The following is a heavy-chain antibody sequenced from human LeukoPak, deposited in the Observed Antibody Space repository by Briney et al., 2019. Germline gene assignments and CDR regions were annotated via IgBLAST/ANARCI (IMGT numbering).Heavy chain of an antibody. CDR2: INSDASST. CDR3: ARDIVICSGSCLD. J-gene: IGHJ4*02. V-gene: IGHV3-74*01. Sequence: GGSLRLSCAASGFTLSSYWMHWVRHAPGKGLVWDSRINSDASSTSYADSVKGRFTISRDNAKNTLSMQMNSLRAEDTAVYYCARDIVICSGSCLDWGQGTLVTVSS. CDR1: GFTLSSYW. D-gene: IGHD3-10*02.